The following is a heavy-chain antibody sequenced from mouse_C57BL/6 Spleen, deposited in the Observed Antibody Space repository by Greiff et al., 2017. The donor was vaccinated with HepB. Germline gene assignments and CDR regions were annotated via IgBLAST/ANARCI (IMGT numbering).Heavy chain of an antibody. V-gene: IGHV1-42*01. CDR2: INPSTGGT. CDR3: AKVPFAY. Sequence: VQLQQSGPELVKPGASVKISCKASGYSFTGYYMNWVKQSPEKSLEWIGEINPSTGGTTYNQKFKAKATLTVDKSSSTAYMQLKSLTSEDSAVYYCAKVPFAYWGQGTLVTVSA. J-gene: IGHJ3*01. CDR1: GYSFTGYY.